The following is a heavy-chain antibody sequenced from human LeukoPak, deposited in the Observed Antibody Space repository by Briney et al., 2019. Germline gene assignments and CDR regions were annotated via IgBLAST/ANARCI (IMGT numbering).Heavy chain of an antibody. CDR2: ISHTGSTT. V-gene: IGHV3-23*01. J-gene: IGHJ4*02. CDR3: AKDRYYYDSSGYPYDY. CDR1: GFTFSNYA. Sequence: GGSLRLSCAASGFTFSNYAMTWVRQAPGKGLEWVSSISHTGSTTYYADSVKGRFTISRDNSKNTLYVQMNSLRAEDTAVYYCAKDRYYYDSSGYPYDYWGQGTLVTVSS. D-gene: IGHD3-22*01.